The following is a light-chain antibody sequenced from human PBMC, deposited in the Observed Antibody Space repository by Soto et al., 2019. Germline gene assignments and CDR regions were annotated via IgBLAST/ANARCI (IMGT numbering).Light chain of an antibody. J-gene: IGKJ2*01. Sequence: EIVLTQSPATLSLSPGERATLSCRASQSVTTYLAWYQQKPGQAPRLLIYDASNRATDIPARFSGSGSGTDFTLTISSLEPEDYAVYYCQQRSNWLNTFGQGTKLEIK. V-gene: IGKV3-11*01. CDR1: QSVTTY. CDR2: DAS. CDR3: QQRSNWLNT.